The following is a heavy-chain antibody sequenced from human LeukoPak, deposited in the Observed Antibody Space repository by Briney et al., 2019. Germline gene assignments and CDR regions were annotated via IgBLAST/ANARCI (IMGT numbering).Heavy chain of an antibody. Sequence: GGSLRVSCAASGFTFSSYEMDLVRRAPGKGLEWVSYYADSVKGRFTSSRDNAKNSLYLQMNSLRVEDTAVYYCAREDGDAFDIWGQGTVVSVSS. V-gene: IGHV3-48*03. CDR3: AREDGDAFDI. CDR1: GFTFSSYE. J-gene: IGHJ3*02. D-gene: IGHD5-24*01.